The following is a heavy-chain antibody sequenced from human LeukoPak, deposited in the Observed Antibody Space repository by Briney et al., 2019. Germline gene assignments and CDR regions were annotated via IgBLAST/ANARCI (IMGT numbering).Heavy chain of an antibody. CDR1: GYRFTDYW. CDR2: IYPGDSKT. CDR3: ARRVTPTGMDV. J-gene: IGHJ6*02. V-gene: IGHV5-51*01. Sequence: GESLKISCKGSGYRFTDYWIGWVRQVPGKGLEWMGIIYPGDSKTKYNPSLQGQVTLSVDKSISTACLQWSSLKASDTAIYYCARRVTPTGMDVWGQGTTVTVSS. D-gene: IGHD2-21*02.